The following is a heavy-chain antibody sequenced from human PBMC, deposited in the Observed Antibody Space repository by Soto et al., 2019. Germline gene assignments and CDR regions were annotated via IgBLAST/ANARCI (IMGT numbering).Heavy chain of an antibody. J-gene: IGHJ3*02. D-gene: IGHD3-3*01. V-gene: IGHV1-2*02. CDR1: GYPVTAYY. CDR3: ARGGGVGVAGSAAFDM. Sequence: QLHLVQSGAVVKKPGASVTVSCSASGYPVTAYYMHWVRQAPGRGLEWMGGINPATGAAKYTQTFQGGVTMTRDTSQKTVFMELSGLTSGDRAGFYGARGGGVGVAGSAAFDMWGQGTLVTVSS. CDR2: INPATGAA.